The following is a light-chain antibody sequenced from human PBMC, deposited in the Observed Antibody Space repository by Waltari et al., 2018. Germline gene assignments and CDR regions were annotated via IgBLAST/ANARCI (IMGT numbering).Light chain of an antibody. J-gene: IGLJ2*01. Sequence: QSALTQPPSASGSPGQSVTISCTGTSSDIGGHNSVSWYQQYPGQAPKLLIYEVSPLPSGAPVRFPGSKSGTTASLTVSGLQAEDEAYYYCGSYAGTQKFFGGGTKLTVL. V-gene: IGLV2-8*01. CDR1: SSDIGGHNS. CDR3: GSYAGTQKF. CDR2: EVS.